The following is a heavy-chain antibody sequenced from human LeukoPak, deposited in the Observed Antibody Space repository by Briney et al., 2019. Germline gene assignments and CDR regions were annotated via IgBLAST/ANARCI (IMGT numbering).Heavy chain of an antibody. V-gene: IGHV3-23*01. Sequence: GSLRLSLAASGFTFSSNAKSWVRPAPGQGPGLVLSISGSGGCTYYAGSVKGRFTISRDNSKNTLYLQMNSLRAEDTAVYYCAKGGPYYYDSSGYYYEAEYFQHWGQGTLVTVSS. CDR2: ISGSGGCT. CDR1: GFTFSSNA. D-gene: IGHD3-22*01. CDR3: AKGGPYYYDSSGYYYEAEYFQH. J-gene: IGHJ1*01.